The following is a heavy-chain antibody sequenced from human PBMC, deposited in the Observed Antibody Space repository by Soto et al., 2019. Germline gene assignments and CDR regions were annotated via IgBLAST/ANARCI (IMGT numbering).Heavy chain of an antibody. Sequence: VQLVQSGAEVKKPGSSVKVSCKASGGTFSNYPFIWVRQAPGQGLDWMGGIIPIFGTSDYGQRFQGRVTITADESTNTAYMELISLRSDDTAVYYCARGLYCGGGCYSHFDYWGQGTLVTVSS. CDR2: IIPIFGTS. V-gene: IGHV1-69*01. CDR1: GGTFSNYP. J-gene: IGHJ4*02. D-gene: IGHD2-21*02. CDR3: ARGLYCGGGCYSHFDY.